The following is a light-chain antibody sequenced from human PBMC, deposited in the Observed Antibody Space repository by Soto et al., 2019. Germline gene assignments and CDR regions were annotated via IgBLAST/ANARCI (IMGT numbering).Light chain of an antibody. Sequence: QSALAQPASVSGTPGQSITISCTATSSDVGDSNYVSWYQQQPGKAPKLMIYDVTNRPSGVSNRFSGSKSDSTASLTISGLQAEDEADYYCSSYSSSSTPVVFGGGTKLTVL. CDR2: DVT. J-gene: IGLJ2*01. CDR3: SSYSSSSTPVV. CDR1: SSDVGDSNY. V-gene: IGLV2-14*01.